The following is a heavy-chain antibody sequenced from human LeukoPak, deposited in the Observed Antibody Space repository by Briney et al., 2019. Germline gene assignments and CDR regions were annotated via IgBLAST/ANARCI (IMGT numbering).Heavy chain of an antibody. CDR2: IYYSGST. CDR3: ARVPYYYDKSGYYLGYYFDY. Sequence: LETLSLTCTVSGGSISNSNYCWGWIRQPPGKGLEWIGSIYYSGSTYYNPSLKIRVTISVDTSKKQFSLKLSSVTAADTAVYYCARVPYYYDKSGYYLGYYFDYWGQGTLVTVSS. D-gene: IGHD3-22*01. J-gene: IGHJ4*02. V-gene: IGHV4-39*07. CDR1: GGSISNSNYC.